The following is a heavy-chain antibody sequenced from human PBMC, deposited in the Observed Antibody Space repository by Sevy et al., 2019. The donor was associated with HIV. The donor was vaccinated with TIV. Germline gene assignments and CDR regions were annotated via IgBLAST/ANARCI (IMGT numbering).Heavy chain of an antibody. CDR1: GFTFSSYS. J-gene: IGHJ6*02. V-gene: IGHV3-48*01. Sequence: GGSLRLSCAASGFTFSSYSMNWVRQAPGKGLEWVSYISSSSSTIYYADSVKGRFTISRDNAKNYLYLQMNSLRAEDTAVYYCARGAKDIVVVPAATVYYYYGMDVWGQGTTVTVSS. CDR3: ARGAKDIVVVPAATVYYYYGMDV. D-gene: IGHD2-2*01. CDR2: ISSSSSTI.